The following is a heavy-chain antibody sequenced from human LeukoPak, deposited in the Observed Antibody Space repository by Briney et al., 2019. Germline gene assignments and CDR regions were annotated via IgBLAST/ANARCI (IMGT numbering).Heavy chain of an antibody. Sequence: GGSLRLSCAASGFTFSSYWMHWVRQAPGKGLVWVSRINSDGSSTSYADSVKGRFTISRDNAKNTLYLQMNSLRAEDTAVYYCARGRGYCGGDCYVPYYYYYMDVWGKGTTVTISS. CDR1: GFTFSSYW. J-gene: IGHJ6*03. CDR3: ARGRGYCGGDCYVPYYYYYMDV. V-gene: IGHV3-74*01. CDR2: INSDGSST. D-gene: IGHD2-21*02.